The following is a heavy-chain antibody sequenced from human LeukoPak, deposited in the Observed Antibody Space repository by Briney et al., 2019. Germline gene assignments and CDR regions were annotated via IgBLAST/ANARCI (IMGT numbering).Heavy chain of an antibody. D-gene: IGHD1-26*01. CDR1: GYTFTSYG. Sequence: ASVKVSCKASGYTFTSYGISWVRQAPGQGLEWVGWISANNGDTDYAQKFQARVTMTTDTSTSTAYMELRSLRSNDTAVYYCARESHVSREDSWGQGTLVTVSS. CDR3: ARESHVSREDS. CDR2: ISANNGDT. J-gene: IGHJ4*02. V-gene: IGHV1-18*01.